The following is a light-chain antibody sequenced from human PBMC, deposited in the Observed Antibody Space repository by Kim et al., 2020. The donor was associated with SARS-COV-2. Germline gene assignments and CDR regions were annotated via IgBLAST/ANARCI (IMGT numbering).Light chain of an antibody. CDR1: QFVGSY. CDR2: ESS. J-gene: IGKJ5*01. V-gene: IGKV3-11*01. Sequence: GDTSPLSCRASQFVGSYFPGNKQKPGQPPRPLIDESSGRATGVPARFRVSGYGPDFTCTIDSLDPEGFGVYYCNNRSDWPRGAFGQGTRREIK. CDR3: NNRSDWPRGA.